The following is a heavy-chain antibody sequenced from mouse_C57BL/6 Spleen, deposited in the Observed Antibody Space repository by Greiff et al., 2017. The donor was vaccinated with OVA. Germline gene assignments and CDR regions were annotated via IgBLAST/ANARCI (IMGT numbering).Heavy chain of an antibody. CDR1: GFTFSSYA. CDR2: ISSGGDYI. V-gene: IGHV5-9-1*02. Sequence: EVKLVESGAGLVKPGGSLKLSCAASGFTFSSYAMSWVRQTPEKRLEWVAYISSGGDYIYYADTVKGRFTISRDNARNTLYLQMSSLKSEDTAMYYCTREGLLRGFAYWGQGTLVTVSA. J-gene: IGHJ3*01. CDR3: TREGLLRGFAY. D-gene: IGHD2-3*01.